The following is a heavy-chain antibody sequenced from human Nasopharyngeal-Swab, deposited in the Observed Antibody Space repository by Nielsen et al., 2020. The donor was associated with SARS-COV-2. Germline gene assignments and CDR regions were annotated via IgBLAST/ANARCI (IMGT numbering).Heavy chain of an antibody. CDR1: GFTFSSYW. J-gene: IGHJ4*02. CDR3: ARAYYFDS. Sequence: GGSLRLSCAASGFTFSSYWMHWVRQVPGKGLVWVARIKSDGSSTSYAVSVKGRFTISRDNAKNTLYLQMNSLRAEDTAVYYCARAYYFDSWGQGTLVTVSS. CDR2: IKSDGSST. V-gene: IGHV3-74*01.